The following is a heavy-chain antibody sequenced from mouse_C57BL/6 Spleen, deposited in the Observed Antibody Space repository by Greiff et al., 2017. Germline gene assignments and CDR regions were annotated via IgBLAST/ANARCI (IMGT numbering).Heavy chain of an antibody. CDR3: ARRGMVTTGNYCDY. CDR1: GYAFSSYW. Sequence: VQRLESGAELVKPGASVKISCKASGYAFSSYWMNWVKQRPGKGLEWIGQLYPGDGDTNYNGKFKGKATLTADQSSSTAYLHLRSLTSEDSAVYVCARRGMVTTGNYCDYWGQGTTLT. V-gene: IGHV1-80*01. CDR2: LYPGDGDT. J-gene: IGHJ2*01. D-gene: IGHD2-2*01.